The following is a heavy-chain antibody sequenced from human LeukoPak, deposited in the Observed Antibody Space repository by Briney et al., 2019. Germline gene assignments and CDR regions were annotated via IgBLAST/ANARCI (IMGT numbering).Heavy chain of an antibody. D-gene: IGHD1-26*01. Sequence: SETLSLTCSVSGASISTTSHYWAWIRQPPGKGLEWIGSLSYSGIMHYSSSLKSRVSISVDTSKNQFSLMVTSVTAADTAVYYCVRDRGWELLKYIWFDPWGQGTLVTVSS. V-gene: IGHV4-39*07. CDR3: VRDRGWELLKYIWFDP. CDR1: GASISTTSHY. J-gene: IGHJ5*02. CDR2: LSYSGIM.